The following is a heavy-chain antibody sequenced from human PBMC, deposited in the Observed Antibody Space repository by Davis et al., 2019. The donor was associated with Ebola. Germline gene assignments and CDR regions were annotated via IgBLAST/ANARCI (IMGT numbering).Heavy chain of an antibody. V-gene: IGHV4-4*02. J-gene: IGHJ4*02. CDR2: IFHSGNT. CDR3: ATSSDNSAWYLDY. CDR1: W. D-gene: IGHD6-19*01. Sequence: WMSWVRQPPGKGLEWIGEIFHSGNTNYNPSLKSRVTISVDESKNQFSLKLSSVSAADTAVYYCATSSDNSAWYLDYWGQGTLVTVSS.